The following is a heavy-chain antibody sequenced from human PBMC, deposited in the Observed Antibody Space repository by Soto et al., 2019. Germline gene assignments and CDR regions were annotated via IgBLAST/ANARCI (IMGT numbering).Heavy chain of an antibody. V-gene: IGHV3-30*18. Sequence: GGSLRLSCAASGFTFGSYGMHWVRQAPGKGLEWVALISYDGSNKYYVDSVKGRFTISRDNSKNTLFLQMNSLRAGDTAVYYCAKDRLRGGFLTTATTNGMDVWGQGTTVTDSS. J-gene: IGHJ6*02. CDR3: AKDRLRGGFLTTATTNGMDV. CDR1: GFTFGSYG. D-gene: IGHD1-26*01. CDR2: ISYDGSNK.